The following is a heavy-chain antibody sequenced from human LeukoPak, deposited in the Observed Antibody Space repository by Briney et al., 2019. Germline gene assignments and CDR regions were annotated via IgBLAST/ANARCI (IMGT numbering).Heavy chain of an antibody. D-gene: IGHD3-16*01. CDR1: GGSISSYH. Sequence: SETLSLTCTVSGGSISSYHWSWIRQPPGKGLEWIGYIYYSGSTNYNPSLKSRVTISVDTSKNQFSRKLSSVTAADTAVYYCARVWGPVTSSSSYYSYMEVWGKGTRVTVS. J-gene: IGHJ6*03. V-gene: IGHV4-59*01. CDR3: ARVWGPVTSSSSYYSYMEV. CDR2: IYYSGST.